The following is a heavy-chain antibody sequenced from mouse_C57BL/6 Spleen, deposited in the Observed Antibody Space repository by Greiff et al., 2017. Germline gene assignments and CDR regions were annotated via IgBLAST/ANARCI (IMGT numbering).Heavy chain of an antibody. J-gene: IGHJ1*03. CDR2: ILPSIGRT. V-gene: IGHV15-2*01. D-gene: IGHD1-1*01. Sequence: QVQLQQSGSELRSPGSSVKLSCKDFDSEVFPIAYMSWVRQKPGHGFEWIGGILPSIGRTIYGEKFEDKATLDADTQSNTAYLELNSLTSEDSAISYCARPFITTVAGGFDVWGTGTTVTVSS. CDR1: DSEVFPIAY. CDR3: ARPFITTVAGGFDV.